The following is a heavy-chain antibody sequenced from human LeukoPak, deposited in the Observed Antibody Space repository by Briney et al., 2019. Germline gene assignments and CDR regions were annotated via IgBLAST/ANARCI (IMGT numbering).Heavy chain of an antibody. J-gene: IGHJ4*02. CDR1: GFTFSSYG. V-gene: IGHV3-33*07. D-gene: IGHD2-21*01. Sequence: GGSLRLSCAASGFTFSSYGMYWVRQAPGKGLEWVAVIWYDGSNKYYADSVKGRFTISRDNTKNSLYLQMSSLRGDDTAVYYCVRDCGFHTFDYWGQGTLVTVSS. CDR2: IWYDGSNK. CDR3: VRDCGFHTFDY.